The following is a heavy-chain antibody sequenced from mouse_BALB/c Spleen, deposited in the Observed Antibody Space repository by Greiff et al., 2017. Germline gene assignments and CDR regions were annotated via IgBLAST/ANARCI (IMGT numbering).Heavy chain of an antibody. CDR2: ISYSGST. J-gene: IGHJ2*01. D-gene: IGHD1-1*01. Sequence: EVQLQQSGPSLVKPSQTLSLTCSVTGDSITSGYWNWIRKFPGNKLEYMGYISYSGSTYYNPSLKSRISITRDTSKNQYYLQLNSVTTEDTATYYCARSLYYCGSSYYFDYWGQGTTLTVSS. CDR1: GDSITSGY. V-gene: IGHV3-8*02. CDR3: ARSLYYCGSSYYFDY.